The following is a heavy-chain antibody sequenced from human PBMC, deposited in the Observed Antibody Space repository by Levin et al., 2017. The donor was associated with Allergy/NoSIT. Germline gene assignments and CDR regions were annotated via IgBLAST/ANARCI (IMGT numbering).Heavy chain of an antibody. CDR2: IKSKTDGGTT. Sequence: PGGSLRLSCAASGFTFSNAWMSWVRQAPGKGLEWVGRIKSKTDGGTTDYAAPVKGRFTISRDDSKNTLYLQMNSLKTEDTAVYYCTTGESREMAPEDYWGQGTLVTVSS. V-gene: IGHV3-15*01. J-gene: IGHJ4*02. CDR3: TTGESREMAPEDY. CDR1: GFTFSNAW. D-gene: IGHD5-24*01.